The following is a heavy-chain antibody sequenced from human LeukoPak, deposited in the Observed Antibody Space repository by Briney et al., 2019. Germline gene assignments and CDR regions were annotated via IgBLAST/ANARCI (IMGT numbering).Heavy chain of an antibody. CDR1: GFTVSSNY. V-gene: IGHV3-23*01. Sequence: GGSLRLSCAASGFTVSSNYMSWVRQAPGKGLEWVSAISDSGDGTYYADSVRARFTISRDNSMNTVDLRMSSLRAEDTAIYYCVREVSGWPNNWFDPWGQGTLVTVSS. D-gene: IGHD6-19*01. CDR2: ISDSGDGT. J-gene: IGHJ5*02. CDR3: VREVSGWPNNWFDP.